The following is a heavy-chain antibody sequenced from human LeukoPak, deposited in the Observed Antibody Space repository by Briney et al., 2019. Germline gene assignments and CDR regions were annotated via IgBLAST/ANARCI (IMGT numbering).Heavy chain of an antibody. CDR2: IIPIFGTA. V-gene: IGHV1-69*13. J-gene: IGHJ6*02. CDR3: ATFYDSSGVNYYHGMDV. CDR1: GGTFSSYA. Sequence: GASVKVSCKASGGTFSSYAISWVRQAPGQGLEWMGGIIPIFGTADYAQKFQGRVTITADESTSTAYMELSSLRSEDTAVYYCATFYDSSGVNYYHGMDVWGQGTTVTVSS. D-gene: IGHD3-22*01.